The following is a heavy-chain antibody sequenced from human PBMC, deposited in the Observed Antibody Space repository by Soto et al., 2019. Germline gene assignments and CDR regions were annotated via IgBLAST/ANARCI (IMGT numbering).Heavy chain of an antibody. CDR3: AVYYYDSSGFPSPPGY. V-gene: IGHV3-30*03. J-gene: IGHJ4*02. CDR1: GFTFSSYG. CDR2: ISYDGSNK. D-gene: IGHD3-22*01. Sequence: GASLRLSCAASGFTFSSYGMHWVRQAPGKGLEWVAVISYDGSNKYYADSVKGRFTISRDNSKNTLYLQMNSLRAEDTAVYYCAVYYYDSSGFPSPPGYWGQGT.